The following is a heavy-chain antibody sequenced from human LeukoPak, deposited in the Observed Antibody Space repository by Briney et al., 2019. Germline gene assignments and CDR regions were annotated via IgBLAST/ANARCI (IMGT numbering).Heavy chain of an antibody. CDR1: GGSISSCY. V-gene: IGHV4-59*08. CDR3: ARQAYYYGSGYFDY. J-gene: IGHJ4*02. D-gene: IGHD3-10*01. Sequence: SETLSLTCTVSGGSISSCYWSWIRQPPGKGLEWIGYIYYSGSTNYNPSLKSRVTISVDTSKNQFSLKLSSVTAADTAVYYCARQAYYYGSGYFDYWGQGTLVTVSS. CDR2: IYYSGST.